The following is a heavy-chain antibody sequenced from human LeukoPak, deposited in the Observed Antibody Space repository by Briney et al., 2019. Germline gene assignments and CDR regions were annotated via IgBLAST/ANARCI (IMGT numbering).Heavy chain of an antibody. CDR2: ISGSGGST. J-gene: IGHJ4*02. CDR1: GFTFSSYA. D-gene: IGHD2-2*01. V-gene: IGHV3-23*01. CDR3: ARDQRYCSSSSCPWEPFDY. Sequence: GGSLRLSCAASGFTFSSYAMSWVRQAPGKGLEWVSAISGSGGSTYYADSVKGRFTISRDNSKNTLYLQMNSLRAEDTAVYYCARDQRYCSSSSCPWEPFDYWGQGTLSPSPQ.